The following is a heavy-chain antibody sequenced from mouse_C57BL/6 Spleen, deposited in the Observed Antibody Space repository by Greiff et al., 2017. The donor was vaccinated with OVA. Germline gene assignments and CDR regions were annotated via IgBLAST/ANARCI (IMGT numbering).Heavy chain of an antibody. D-gene: IGHD2-3*01. CDR2: INYDGSST. V-gene: IGHV5-16*01. CDR1: GFTFSDYY. J-gene: IGHJ2*01. CDR3: ARDPDGYYFDY. Sequence: DVQLVESEGGLVQPGSSMKLSCTASGFTFSDYYMAWVRQVPEKGLEWVANINYDGSSTYYLDSLKSRFIISRDNAKNILYLQMSSLKSEDTATYYCARDPDGYYFDYWGQGTTLTVSS.